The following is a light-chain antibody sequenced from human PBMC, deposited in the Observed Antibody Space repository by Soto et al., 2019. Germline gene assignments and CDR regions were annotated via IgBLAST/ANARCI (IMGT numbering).Light chain of an antibody. CDR1: QSVGSRW. J-gene: IGKJ1*01. V-gene: IGKV3-20*01. CDR2: GGS. CDR3: QQYYSSRT. Sequence: EMGSTQSPGTVSLSPGERATLSCRASQSVGSRWLAWYQQKPGQAPRALIYGGSNRATGIPDRFSGSWSGTDFTLTISRLEPEDFAVYYCQQYYSSRTFGQGTKVEMK.